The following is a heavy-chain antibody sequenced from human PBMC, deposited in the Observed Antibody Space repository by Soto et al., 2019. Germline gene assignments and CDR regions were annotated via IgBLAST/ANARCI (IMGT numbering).Heavy chain of an antibody. V-gene: IGHV4-4*02. J-gene: IGHJ5*02. D-gene: IGHD3-9*01. Sequence: QVKLQESGPGLEKPSGTLSLTCAVSGGSISNNRWWTWVRQAPGKGLEWSGEIHDRGSTNYNLSLKSRATVSIDRSKNQFSLETRAVTAADPAVYYCAGQWAAGYGAFDPWGQGTLVTVSS. CDR2: IHDRGST. CDR1: GGSISNNRW. CDR3: AGQWAAGYGAFDP.